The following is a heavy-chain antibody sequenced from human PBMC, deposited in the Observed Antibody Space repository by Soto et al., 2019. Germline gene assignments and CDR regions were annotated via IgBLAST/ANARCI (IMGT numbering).Heavy chain of an antibody. Sequence: EVQLVESGGGLVQPGGSLRLSCAASGFTFSTYAMRWVRQAPGKGLEWVSGMSGSGGSTYYADSVKGRFTISRDNSKNTLYLQMNSLRADDAAVYYCMNLYSYGSGSYYQWGQGTMVTVSS. CDR3: MNLYSYGSGSYYQ. V-gene: IGHV3-23*04. D-gene: IGHD3-10*01. J-gene: IGHJ1*01. CDR2: MSGSGGST. CDR1: GFTFSTYA.